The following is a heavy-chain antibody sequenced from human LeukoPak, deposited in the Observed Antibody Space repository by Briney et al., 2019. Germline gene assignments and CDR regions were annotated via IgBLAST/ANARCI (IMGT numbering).Heavy chain of an antibody. V-gene: IGHV3-30*04. J-gene: IGHJ4*02. CDR1: GFTFSSYA. CDR3: AKEGGRGYYYDSSGYYFDY. Sequence: PGGSLRLSCAASGFTFSSYAMHWVRQAPGKGLEWVAVISYDGSNKYYADSVKGRFTISRDNSKNTLYLQMNSLRAEDTAVYYCAKEGGRGYYYDSSGYYFDYWGQGTLVTVSS. CDR2: ISYDGSNK. D-gene: IGHD3-22*01.